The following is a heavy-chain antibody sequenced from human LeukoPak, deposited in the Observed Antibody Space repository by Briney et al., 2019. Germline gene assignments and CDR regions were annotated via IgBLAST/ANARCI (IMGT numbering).Heavy chain of an antibody. J-gene: IGHJ6*03. CDR3: ARAGLKPRGDCSGGSCYSQYYYYYYMDV. D-gene: IGHD2-15*01. CDR2: ISSSSSYI. Sequence: GGSLRLSCAASGFTFSTYSMNWVRQAPGKGLEWVSSISSSSSYIYYADSVKGRFTISRDNAKNSLYLQMNSLRAEDTAVYYCARAGLKPRGDCSGGSCYSQYYYYYYMDVWGKGTTVTVSS. V-gene: IGHV3-21*01. CDR1: GFTFSTYS.